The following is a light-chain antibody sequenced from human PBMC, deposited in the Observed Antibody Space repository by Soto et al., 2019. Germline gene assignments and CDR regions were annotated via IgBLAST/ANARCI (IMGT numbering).Light chain of an antibody. CDR2: AAS. CDR1: QSVTVNS. CDR3: QQYGDSPLT. J-gene: IGKJ3*01. Sequence: EILLTQSPSTLYLSPGEGFTLSCRASQSVTVNSLAWYQQKPGQAPRLLIYAASTRAAAVPDRFTGSGSGTDFALTISRLEPEDFGVYYCQQYGDSPLTSGPGTKVDI. V-gene: IGKV3-20*01.